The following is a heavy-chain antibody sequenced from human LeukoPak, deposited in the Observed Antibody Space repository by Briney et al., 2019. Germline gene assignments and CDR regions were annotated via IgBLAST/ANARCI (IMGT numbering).Heavy chain of an antibody. CDR1: GFTFSSYA. V-gene: IGHV3-23*01. CDR3: ARDPYSSSSGSGDY. CDR2: ISGSGGST. Sequence: GGSLRLSCAASGFTFSSYAMSWVRQAPGKGLEWVSAISGSGGSTYYADSVKGRFTISRDDARNTLFLQMNSLRAEDTAVYYCARDPYSSSSGSGDYWGQGTLVTVSS. J-gene: IGHJ4*02. D-gene: IGHD6-13*01.